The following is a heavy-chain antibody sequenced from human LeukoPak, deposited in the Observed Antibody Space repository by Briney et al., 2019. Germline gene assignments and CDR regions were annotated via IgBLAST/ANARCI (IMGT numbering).Heavy chain of an antibody. J-gene: IGHJ4*02. Sequence: PSETLSLTCTVSGGSISSGDYYWSWIRQPPGKGLEWIGYIYYSGSTYYNPSLKSRVTISVDTSKNQFSPKLSSVTAADTAVYYCARPQGSTWQFDYWGQGTLVTVSS. CDR3: ARPQGSTWQFDY. V-gene: IGHV4-30-4*01. CDR1: GGSISSGDYY. CDR2: IYYSGST. D-gene: IGHD2-2*01.